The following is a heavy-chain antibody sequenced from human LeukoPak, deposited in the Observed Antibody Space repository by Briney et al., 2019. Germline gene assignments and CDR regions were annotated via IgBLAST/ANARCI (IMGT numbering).Heavy chain of an antibody. CDR1: GFTLSNYA. J-gene: IGHJ4*02. D-gene: IGHD2-15*01. CDR3: ATSCRGDSCTDSGFDY. Sequence: GGSLSLSCAASGFTLSNYAMNWVHQAPGKGLEWVSGLSGNGDNTFYADSVKGRFTISRDNSKYTLYLQMSSLRAEDTAVYYCATSCRGDSCTDSGFDYWGQGTLVTVSS. V-gene: IGHV3-23*01. CDR2: LSGNGDNT.